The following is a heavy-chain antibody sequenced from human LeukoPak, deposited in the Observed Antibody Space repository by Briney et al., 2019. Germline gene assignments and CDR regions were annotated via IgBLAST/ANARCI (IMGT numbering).Heavy chain of an antibody. J-gene: IGHJ4*02. CDR1: GFTLNYYS. CDR3: ARWVSQYYFDY. Sequence: GGSLRLSCAASGFTLNYYSMSWVRQAPGKGLECVANINQDGSEKYFVDSVKGRFTISRDNAQNSVFLQIDSLRVDDTAVYYCARWVSQYYFDYWGQGTQVTVSS. D-gene: IGHD2-21*01. V-gene: IGHV3-7*01. CDR2: INQDGSEK.